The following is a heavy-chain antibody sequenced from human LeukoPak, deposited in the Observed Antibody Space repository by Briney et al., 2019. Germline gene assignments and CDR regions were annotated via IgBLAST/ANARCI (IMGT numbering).Heavy chain of an antibody. V-gene: IGHV3-21*01. Sequence: GGSLRLSCAASGFTFSSYSMNWVRQAPGKGLEWVSSISSSSSYIYYADSVKGRFTISRDNAKNSLYLQMNSLRAEDTAVYYCARAGWELLRNWFDPWGQGTLVTVSS. D-gene: IGHD1-26*01. J-gene: IGHJ5*02. CDR3: ARAGWELLRNWFDP. CDR2: ISSSSSYI. CDR1: GFTFSSYS.